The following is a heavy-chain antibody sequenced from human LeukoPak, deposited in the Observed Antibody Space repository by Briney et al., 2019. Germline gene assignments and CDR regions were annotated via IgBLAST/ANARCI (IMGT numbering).Heavy chain of an antibody. CDR3: ANPEMPGVARALDY. Sequence: GGSLRLSCAASALRFSSFAMTWVRQVPGKGLEWVSGIHGSGETTYYADSVKGRFTISRDNSREMLYLQMNSLRAEDTALSYCANPEMPGVARALDYWGPGTLVTVSS. CDR2: IHGSGETT. D-gene: IGHD2-2*01. J-gene: IGHJ4*02. CDR1: ALRFSSFA. V-gene: IGHV3-23*01.